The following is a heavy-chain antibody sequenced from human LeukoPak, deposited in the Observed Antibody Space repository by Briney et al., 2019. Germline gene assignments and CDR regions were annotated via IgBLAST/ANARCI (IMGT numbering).Heavy chain of an antibody. CDR2: ISYDGSNK. CDR1: GFTFSSYA. V-gene: IGHV3-30*04. CDR3: VHSYGFSYFDY. Sequence: KPGGSLRLSFAASGFTFSSYAMHWVRQAPGKGLEWVAVISYDGSNKYYADSVKGRFTISRDNSKNTLYLQMNSLRAEDTAVYYCVHSYGFSYFDYWGQGTLVTVSS. D-gene: IGHD5-18*01. J-gene: IGHJ4*02.